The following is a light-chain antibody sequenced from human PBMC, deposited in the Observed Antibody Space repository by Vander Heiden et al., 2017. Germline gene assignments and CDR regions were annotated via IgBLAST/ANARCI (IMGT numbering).Light chain of an antibody. CDR1: SSDVGGYNY. CDR2: DVS. J-gene: IGLJ2*01. CDR3: SSYTGSSTLVV. Sequence: QPALTQPASVPGSPGQSLTISCTGTSSDVGGYNYVSWYQQHPAKAPKLMIYDVSNRPSGVSNRFSGSKSGSTASLTISGLQAEDEADYYCSSYTGSSTLVVFGGGTKLTVL. V-gene: IGLV2-14*03.